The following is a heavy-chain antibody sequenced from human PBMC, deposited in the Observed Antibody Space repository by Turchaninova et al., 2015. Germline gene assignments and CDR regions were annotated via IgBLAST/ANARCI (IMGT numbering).Heavy chain of an antibody. J-gene: IGHJ4*02. V-gene: IGHV3-15*01. D-gene: IGHD3-10*01. CDR1: GFTFSNAW. CDR2: IKSKTDGGTK. CDR3: SGDSFGY. Sequence: SGGSLRLSCAASGFTFSNAWMRWVRQAPGKGLEWVGRIKSKTDGGTKDYAAPVKGRFTSSRDDSKNTLYLQMSSLKTEDTAVYYCSGDSFGYWGQGTLVTVSS.